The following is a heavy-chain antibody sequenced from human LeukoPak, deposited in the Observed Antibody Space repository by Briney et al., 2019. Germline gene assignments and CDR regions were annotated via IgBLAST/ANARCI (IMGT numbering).Heavy chain of an antibody. V-gene: IGHV1-2*02. J-gene: IGHJ4*02. CDR3: ATLPPRTTVTPDDS. D-gene: IGHD4-17*01. Sequence: PLASVKVSCLASGYTFTAYYMHWVRHPPEQGLEWVGWVNPNSGGAKYAQKFQGRVTLTRDMSISTAYMELSSLRSDDTALYYCATLPPRTTVTPDDSWGQGTLVTVSS. CDR2: VNPNSGGA. CDR1: GYTFTAYY.